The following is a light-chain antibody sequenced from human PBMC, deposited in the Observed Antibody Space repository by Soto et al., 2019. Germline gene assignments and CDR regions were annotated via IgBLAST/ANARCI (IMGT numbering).Light chain of an antibody. J-gene: IGLJ7*01. CDR2: EVN. CDR1: SSDVGSHNL. Sequence: QSALTQPVSVSGSPGQSITISCTGTSSDVGSHNLVSWYQQHPGQAPKLMIYEVNKRPLGVSARFSASKSGNTASLTISGLQAEDEADYYCCSYGGSRAVFGGGTQLTVL. V-gene: IGLV2-23*02. CDR3: CSYGGSRAV.